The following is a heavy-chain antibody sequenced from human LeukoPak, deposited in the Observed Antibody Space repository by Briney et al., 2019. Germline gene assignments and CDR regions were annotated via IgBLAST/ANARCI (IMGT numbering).Heavy chain of an antibody. CDR3: AREPHPYYYDSSGVNAFDI. D-gene: IGHD3-22*01. CDR1: GFTVSSNY. J-gene: IGHJ3*02. CDR2: IYSGGST. Sequence: GGSLRLSCAASGFTVSSNYMSWVRQAPGKGLEWVSVIYSGGSTYYADSVKGRFTISRDNSKNTLYLQMNSLRAEDTAVYYCAREPHPYYYDSSGVNAFDIWGQGTMVTVSS. V-gene: IGHV3-66*01.